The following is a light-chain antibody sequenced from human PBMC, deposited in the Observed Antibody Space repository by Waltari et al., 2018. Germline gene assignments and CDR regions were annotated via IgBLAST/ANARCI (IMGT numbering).Light chain of an antibody. CDR3: QSYDTSLSVV. V-gene: IGLV1-40*01. J-gene: IGLJ2*01. Sequence: QSVLTQPPSVSGAPGQRVSISCTGSGSTPGAGYYVHRYQQHPGKAPKLLIQGTSTRPPGVPDRVLGSQSGTSASLAITALQAEDEAEYYCQSYDTSLSVVFGGGTKLTVL. CDR2: GTS. CDR1: GSTPGAGYY.